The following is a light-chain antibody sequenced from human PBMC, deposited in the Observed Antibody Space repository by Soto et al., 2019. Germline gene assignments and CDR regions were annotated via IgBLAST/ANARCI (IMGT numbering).Light chain of an antibody. V-gene: IGKV1-13*02. CDR2: DAS. CDR3: QQFNSYPQYT. Sequence: AIPLTQSPSSLSASVGDRVTITCRASQGISSALAWYQQKPGKAPKLPIYDASSLESGVPSRFSGSGSGTDFTLTISSLQPEDFATYYCQQFNSYPQYTFGQGTKLEIK. CDR1: QGISSA. J-gene: IGKJ2*01.